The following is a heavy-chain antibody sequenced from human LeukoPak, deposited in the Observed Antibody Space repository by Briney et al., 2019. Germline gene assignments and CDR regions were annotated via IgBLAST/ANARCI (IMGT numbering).Heavy chain of an antibody. J-gene: IGHJ5*02. D-gene: IGHD3-22*01. CDR3: ARDGYYDSSGYYFTSDWFDP. CDR2: ISAYNGNT. Sequence: ASVKVSCKASGGTFSSYAISWVRQAPGQGLEWMGWISAYNGNTNYAQKLQGRVTMTTDTSTSTAYMELRSLRSDDTAVYYCARDGYYDSSGYYFTSDWFDPWGQGTLVTVSS. CDR1: GGTFSSYA. V-gene: IGHV1-18*01.